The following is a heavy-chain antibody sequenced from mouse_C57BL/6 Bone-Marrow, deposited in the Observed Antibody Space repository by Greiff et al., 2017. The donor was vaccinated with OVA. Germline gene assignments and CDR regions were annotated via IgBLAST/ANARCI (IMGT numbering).Heavy chain of an antibody. J-gene: IGHJ4*01. V-gene: IGHV1-64*01. D-gene: IGHD3-2*02. Sequence: QVQLQQSGAELVKPGASVKLSCTASGYTFTSYWMHWVKQRPGQGLEWIGMIHPNSGSTNYNEKFKSKATLTADKSSSTAYMQLSSLTSEASAVYSCEKGRLREAMDYWGQGTSVTVSS. CDR2: IHPNSGST. CDR3: EKGRLREAMDY. CDR1: GYTFTSYW.